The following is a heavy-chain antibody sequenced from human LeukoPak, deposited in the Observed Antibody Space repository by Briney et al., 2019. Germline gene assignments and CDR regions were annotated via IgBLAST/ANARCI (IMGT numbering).Heavy chain of an antibody. V-gene: IGHV3-30*02. D-gene: IGHD1-26*01. CDR1: GFTFSSYG. J-gene: IGHJ4*02. Sequence: GGSLRLSCAASGFTFSSYGMHWVRQAPGKELEWVAFIRYDGSNKYYADSVKGRFTISRDNSKNTLYLQMNSLRAEDTAVYYCARFYANEWELPHWGQGTLVTVSS. CDR3: ARFYANEWELPH. CDR2: IRYDGSNK.